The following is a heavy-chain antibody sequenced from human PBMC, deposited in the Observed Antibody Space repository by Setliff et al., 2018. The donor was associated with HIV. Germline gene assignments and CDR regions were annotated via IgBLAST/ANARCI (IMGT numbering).Heavy chain of an antibody. V-gene: IGHV4-39*01. CDR3: ARSKTFYDFWGGYYTHGAFKI. J-gene: IGHJ3*02. CDR2: IFYSGIT. D-gene: IGHD3-3*01. Sequence: SETLSLTCTVSGGSFTSRSYYWGWIRQPPGKGLEWIGSIFYSGITYYNPSLKSRVTVSVDTSKNQFSLNLTSVTAAGTAVYYCARSKTFYDFWGGYYTHGAFKIWGLGTMVTVSS. CDR1: GGSFTSRSYY.